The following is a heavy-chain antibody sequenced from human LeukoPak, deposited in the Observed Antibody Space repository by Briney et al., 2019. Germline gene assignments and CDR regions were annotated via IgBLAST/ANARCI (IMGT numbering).Heavy chain of an antibody. Sequence: GGSLRLSCAASGFTFSSYGMHWVRQAPGKGLEWVSGISWNSGSIGYADSVKGRFTISRDNAKNSLYLQMNSLRAEDTALYYCAKDPFSSGSLDYWGQGTLVTVSS. D-gene: IGHD3-22*01. CDR2: ISWNSGSI. CDR1: GFTFSSYG. J-gene: IGHJ4*02. V-gene: IGHV3-9*01. CDR3: AKDPFSSGSLDY.